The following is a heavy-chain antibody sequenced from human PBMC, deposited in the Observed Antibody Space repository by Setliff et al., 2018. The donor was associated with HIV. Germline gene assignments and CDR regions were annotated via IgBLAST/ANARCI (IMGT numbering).Heavy chain of an antibody. J-gene: IGHJ4*02. V-gene: IGHV1-46*01. Sequence: GASVKVSCKASGYTFTNYYIHWVRQTPGQGLEWMGIINCSGGDTSYAQGFQDRITMTRDTSTSTVYMELSSLTSEDTALYYCVRYRGGYSSSLDSWGQGTLVTV. CDR3: VRYRGGYSSSLDS. CDR2: INCSGGDT. CDR1: GYTFTNYY. D-gene: IGHD6-13*01.